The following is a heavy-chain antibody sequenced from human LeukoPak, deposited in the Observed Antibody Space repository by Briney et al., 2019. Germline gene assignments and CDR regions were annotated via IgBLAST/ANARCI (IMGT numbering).Heavy chain of an antibody. CDR3: AREALRFPLFDP. CDR1: EFTFSSYW. CDR2: IVRDTTTT. Sequence: GGSLRLSSAASEFTFSSYWLYWDRQAQGKGLVRDSHIVRDTTTTSYADSVKGRLTISKDNAKKTLYLQMNSLRAEDTAVYYCAREALRFPLFDPWGQGTLVTVSS. J-gene: IGHJ5*02. V-gene: IGHV3-74*01. D-gene: IGHD3-3*01.